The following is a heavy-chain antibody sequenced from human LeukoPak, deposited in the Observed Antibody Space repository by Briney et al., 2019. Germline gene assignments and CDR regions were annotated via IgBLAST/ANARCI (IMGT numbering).Heavy chain of an antibody. CDR2: ISYDGSNK. J-gene: IGHJ5*02. CDR1: GFTFSSYA. D-gene: IGHD3-9*01. CDR3: ARDGYYDILTGYSHNWFDP. V-gene: IGHV3-30-3*01. Sequence: PGGSLRLSCAASGFTFSSYAMHWVRQAPGKGLEWVAVISYDGSNKYYADSVKGRFTISRDNSKNTLYLQMNSLRAEDTAVYYCARDGYYDILTGYSHNWFDPWGQGTLVTVSS.